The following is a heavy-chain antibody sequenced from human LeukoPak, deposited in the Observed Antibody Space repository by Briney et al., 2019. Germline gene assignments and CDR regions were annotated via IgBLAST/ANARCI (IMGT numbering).Heavy chain of an antibody. CDR3: AKDTDGAAAGTTWGH. D-gene: IGHD6-13*01. CDR1: GFTFDDYA. Sequence: GGSLRLSCAASGFTFDDYAMHWVRQALGKGLEWVSGISWNSDSIGYEDSVKGRFTISRDNAKNPLYLQMNSLRAEDTALYYCAKDTDGAAAGTTWGHWGQGTLVTVSS. CDR2: ISWNSDSI. V-gene: IGHV3-9*01. J-gene: IGHJ4*02.